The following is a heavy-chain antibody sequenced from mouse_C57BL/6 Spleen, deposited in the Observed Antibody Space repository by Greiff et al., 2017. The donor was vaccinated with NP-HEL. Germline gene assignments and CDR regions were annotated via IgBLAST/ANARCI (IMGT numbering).Heavy chain of an antibody. CDR2: IDPNSGGT. CDR3: AKDGGYPDY. Sequence: VQLQQSGAELVKPGASVKLSCKASGYTFTSYWMHWVKQRPGPGLEWIGRIDPNSGGTKYNEKFKSKATLTVDKPSSTAYMQLSSLTSGDSAFYYCAKDGGYPDYWGQGTTLTVAS. J-gene: IGHJ2*01. CDR1: GYTFTSYW. V-gene: IGHV1-72*01. D-gene: IGHD1-1*02.